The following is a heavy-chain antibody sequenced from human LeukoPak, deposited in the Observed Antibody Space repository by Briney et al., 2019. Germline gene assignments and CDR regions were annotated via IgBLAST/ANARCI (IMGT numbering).Heavy chain of an antibody. Sequence: GGSLRLSCAASGFTFSSYAMSWVRQAPGKGLEWVSAISGSGGSTYCADSVKGRFTISRDNSKNTLYLQMNGLRAEDTAVYYCAKEGDILTGYAGFDYWGQGTLVTVSS. CDR3: AKEGDILTGYAGFDY. D-gene: IGHD3-9*01. V-gene: IGHV3-23*01. CDR1: GFTFSSYA. CDR2: ISGSGGST. J-gene: IGHJ4*02.